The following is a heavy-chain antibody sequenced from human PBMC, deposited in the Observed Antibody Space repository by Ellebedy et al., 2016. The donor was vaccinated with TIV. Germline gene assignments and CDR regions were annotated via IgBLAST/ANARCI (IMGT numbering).Heavy chain of an antibody. D-gene: IGHD1-1*01. CDR3: GRAREPGPFAYYYYGMDF. Sequence: GESLKISCAGSGFTFSDYFMSWVRQAPGKGLEWISYIPASGTGIYYADSVKGRFTVARDNANKSLHLQMNNLRGDDTAVYYCGRAREPGPFAYYYYGMDFWGQGTTVTVSS. CDR2: IPASGTGI. V-gene: IGHV3-11*01. J-gene: IGHJ6*02. CDR1: GFTFSDYF.